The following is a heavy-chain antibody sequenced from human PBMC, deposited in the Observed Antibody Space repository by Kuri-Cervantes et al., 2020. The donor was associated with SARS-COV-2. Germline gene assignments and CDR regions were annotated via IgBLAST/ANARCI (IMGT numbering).Heavy chain of an antibody. J-gene: IGHJ4*02. CDR1: GGSVSSGSYY. CDR2: IYYSGST. V-gene: IGHV4-61*01. Sequence: SETLSLTCIVSGGSVSSGSYYWSWIRQPPGKGLEWIGYIYYSGSTNYNPSLKSRVTISVDTSKNQFSLNLSSVTAADTAVYYCARIVGGGDEGDYWGQGTLVTVSS. CDR3: ARIVGGGDEGDY. D-gene: IGHD5-12*01.